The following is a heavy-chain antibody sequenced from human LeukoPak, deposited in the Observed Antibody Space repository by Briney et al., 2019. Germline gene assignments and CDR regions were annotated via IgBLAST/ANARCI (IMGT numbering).Heavy chain of an antibody. CDR3: ARDSLAAAGAFDY. D-gene: IGHD6-13*01. CDR1: GFTVSSNY. CDR2: IYSGGST. Sequence: GSLRLSCAASGFTVSSNYMSWVRQAPGKGLEWVSVIYSGGSTYYADSVKGRFTISRDNSKNTLYLQMNSPRAEDTAVYYCARDSLAAAGAFDYWGQGTLVTVSS. J-gene: IGHJ4*02. V-gene: IGHV3-53*01.